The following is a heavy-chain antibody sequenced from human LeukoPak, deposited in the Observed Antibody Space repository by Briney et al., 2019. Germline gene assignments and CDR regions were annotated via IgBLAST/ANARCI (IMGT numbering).Heavy chain of an antibody. J-gene: IGHJ4*02. D-gene: IGHD3-16*01. CDR2: ISGDGGST. CDR1: GFTFDESA. Sequence: GGSLRLSCVASGFTFDESAMYLVRQAPGKGLEWVSLISGDGGSTYYADSVKGRFTISRDNSKNSLYLQMNSLRTEDTALYYCAKDLSVGGLTYYFDYWGQGTLVTVPS. V-gene: IGHV3-43*02. CDR3: AKDLSVGGLTYYFDY.